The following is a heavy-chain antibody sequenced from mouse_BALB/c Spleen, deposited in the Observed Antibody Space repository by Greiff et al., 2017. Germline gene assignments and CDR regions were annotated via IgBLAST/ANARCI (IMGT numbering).Heavy chain of an antibody. D-gene: IGHD1-1*01. CDR2: INPSSGYT. J-gene: IGHJ4*01. CDR3: ARDTGYAMDY. Sequence: VQLQESAAELARPGASVKMSCKASGYTFTSYTMHWVKQRPGQGLEWIGYINPSSGYTEYNQKFKDKTTLTADKSSSTAYMQLSSLTSEDSAVYYCARDTGYAMDYWGQGTSVTVSS. V-gene: IGHV1-4*02. CDR1: GYTFTSYT.